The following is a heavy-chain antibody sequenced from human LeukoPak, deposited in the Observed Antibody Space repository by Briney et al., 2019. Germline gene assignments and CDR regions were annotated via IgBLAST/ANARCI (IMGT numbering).Heavy chain of an antibody. D-gene: IGHD3-22*01. CDR3: ARAVDSSGYYVPNWFDP. Sequence: GGSLRLSCAASGFTFSSYEMNWVRQAPGKGLEWVSAITGGSGGSTFDADSVKGRFTISRDNSKNTLYLQMSSLGAEDTAIYYCARAVDSSGYYVPNWFDPWGQGTLVTVSS. V-gene: IGHV3-23*01. CDR1: GFTFSSYE. CDR2: ITGGSGGST. J-gene: IGHJ5*02.